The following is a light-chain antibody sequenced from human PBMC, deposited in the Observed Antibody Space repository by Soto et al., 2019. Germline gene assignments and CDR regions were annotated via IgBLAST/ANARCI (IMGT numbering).Light chain of an antibody. CDR1: QRITTY. Sequence: IHVTQSPSSLSASVGDRVTITCRASQRITTYLNWYQQKPGEAPKLLISTSGTLQRGVPSRFSGSGSGTDFTLNITSLQPADFATYFWQQTYSTPYTFGQGTTLEIK. J-gene: IGKJ2*01. CDR2: TSG. V-gene: IGKV1-39*01. CDR3: QQTYSTPYT.